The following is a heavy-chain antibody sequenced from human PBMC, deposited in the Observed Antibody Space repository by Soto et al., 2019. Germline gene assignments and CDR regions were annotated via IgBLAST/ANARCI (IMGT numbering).Heavy chain of an antibody. D-gene: IGHD3-3*02. Sequence: VHLLESGGGLVQPGGSLRLSCEASGFTFSNYAMAWVRQTPGGGPEWVSTIGGGDDIFYAESVKGRFIISRDDSRSTMYLQMDNLRVEDTAIYFCAKDSISYNGIYDAFDVWGQGTVVTVSS. CDR3: AKDSISYNGIYDAFDV. J-gene: IGHJ3*01. CDR1: GFTFSNYA. CDR2: IGGGDDI. V-gene: IGHV3-23*01.